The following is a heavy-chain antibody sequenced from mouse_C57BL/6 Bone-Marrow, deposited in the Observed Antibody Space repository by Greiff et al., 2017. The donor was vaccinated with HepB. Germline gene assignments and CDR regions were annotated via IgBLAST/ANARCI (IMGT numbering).Heavy chain of an antibody. CDR2: IDPETGGT. CDR3: TRGYYYGSSPMDY. Sequence: VKLMESGAELVRPGASVTLSCKASGYTFTDYEMHWVKQTPVHGLEWIGAIDPETGGTAYNQKFKGKAILTADKSSSTAYMELRSLTSEDSAVYYCTRGYYYGSSPMDYWGQGTSVTVSS. J-gene: IGHJ4*01. CDR1: GYTFTDYE. V-gene: IGHV1-15*01. D-gene: IGHD1-1*01.